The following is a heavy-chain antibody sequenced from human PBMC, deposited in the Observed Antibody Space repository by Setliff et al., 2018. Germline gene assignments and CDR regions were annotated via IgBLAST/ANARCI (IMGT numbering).Heavy chain of an antibody. CDR2: VYTSGST. CDR3: ARVAGSGYLDRCFDP. CDR1: GDSISNDTYY. V-gene: IGHV4-61*02. D-gene: IGHD3-22*01. J-gene: IGHJ5*02. Sequence: TSETLSLTCTVSGDSISNDTYYWSWIRQPAGKGLEWIGRVYTSGSTNYNPSLNSRVTISLDTSKNQFSLKLISVTAADTAVYYCARVAGSGYLDRCFDPWGQGTLVTVSS.